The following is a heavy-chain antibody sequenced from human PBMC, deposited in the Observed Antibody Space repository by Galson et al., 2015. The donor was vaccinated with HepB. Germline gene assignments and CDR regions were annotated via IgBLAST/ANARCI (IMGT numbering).Heavy chain of an antibody. CDR3: AKAQRSCSGGSCLLNDY. Sequence: SLRLSCAASGFTFSSYAMSWVRQAPGKGLEWVSSLSGSGGSTYYADSVKGRFTISRDNSKNTLYLQMKTLRAEDTAVYYCAKAQRSCSGGSCLLNDYWGQGTLVTVSS. D-gene: IGHD2-15*01. CDR2: LSGSGGST. V-gene: IGHV3-23*01. J-gene: IGHJ4*02. CDR1: GFTFSSYA.